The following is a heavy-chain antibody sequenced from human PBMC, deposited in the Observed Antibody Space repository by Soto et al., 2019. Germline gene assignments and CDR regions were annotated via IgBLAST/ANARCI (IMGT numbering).Heavy chain of an antibody. CDR2: IIPLFGTA. D-gene: IGHD5-18*01. V-gene: IGHV1-69*18. Sequence: QVQLEQSGAEVKKPGSSVKVSCKASGVTVNSYALIWVRQAPGQGLEWMGSIIPLFGTANSAQKFRDRVTITADQSTSTAYMELTSLRSEDSAVYYCAGFGYSKGYAYWGQGTLVTVSS. CDR3: AGFGYSKGYAY. CDR1: GVTVNSYA. J-gene: IGHJ4*02.